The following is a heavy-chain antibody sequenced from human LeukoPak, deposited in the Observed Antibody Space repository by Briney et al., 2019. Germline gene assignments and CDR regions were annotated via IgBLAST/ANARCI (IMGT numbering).Heavy chain of an antibody. CDR3: ARALLLWFGESPDAFDI. CDR2: ISSSSSYI. D-gene: IGHD3-10*01. J-gene: IGHJ3*02. CDR1: GFTFSSYS. Sequence: GGSLRLSCAASGFTFSSYSMNWVRQAPGKGLEWVSSISSSSSYIYYADSVKGRFTISRDNAKNSLYLQMNSLRAEDTAVYYCARALLLWFGESPDAFDIWGQGTMVTVSS. V-gene: IGHV3-21*01.